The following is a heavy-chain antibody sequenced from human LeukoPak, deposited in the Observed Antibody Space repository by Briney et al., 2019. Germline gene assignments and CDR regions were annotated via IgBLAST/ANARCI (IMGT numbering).Heavy chain of an antibody. V-gene: IGHV3-74*01. CDR1: GFTFNTYW. CDR3: ARPNYGWYFDL. J-gene: IGHJ2*01. CDR2: INSDGSST. Sequence: PGGSLRLSCAASGFTFNTYWIHWVRQAPGKGLVWVSRINSDGSSTTYADSVKGRFTISRDNAKNTLYLQMNSLRAEDTAVYYCARPNYGWYFDLWGRGTLATVSS. D-gene: IGHD3-16*01.